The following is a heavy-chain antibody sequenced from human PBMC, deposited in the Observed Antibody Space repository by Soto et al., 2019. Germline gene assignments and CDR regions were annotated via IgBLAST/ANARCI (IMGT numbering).Heavy chain of an antibody. CDR1: GGSISSGGYY. J-gene: IGHJ3*02. D-gene: IGHD3-10*01. CDR2: IYYSGST. V-gene: IGHV4-31*03. Sequence: QVQLQESGPGLMKPSQTLSLTCTVSGGSISSGGYYWSWNRQHPGKGLEWIAYIYYSGSTNYNPSRKSRVTISGDTSKNQVSLKLSSVTAADTAVYYCGRDYPDGSGSYYNDAFDIWGQGTMVTVSS. CDR3: GRDYPDGSGSYYNDAFDI.